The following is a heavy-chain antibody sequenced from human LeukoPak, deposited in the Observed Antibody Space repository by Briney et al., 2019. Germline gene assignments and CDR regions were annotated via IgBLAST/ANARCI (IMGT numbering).Heavy chain of an antibody. J-gene: IGHJ4*02. CDR1: GGSLSSFY. CDR3: ARTVPAAHFDY. Sequence: PSETLSLTCTVSGGSLSSFYWSWIRQPPGKGLEWIGYIYYSGSTNYNPSLKSRVTISVDTSKNQFSLKLSSVTAADTAVYYCARTVPAAHFDYWGQGTLVTVSS. CDR2: IYYSGST. D-gene: IGHD2-2*01. V-gene: IGHV4-59*01.